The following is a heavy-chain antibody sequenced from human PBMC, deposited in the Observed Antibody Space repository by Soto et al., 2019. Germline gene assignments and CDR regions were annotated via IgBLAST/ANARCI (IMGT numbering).Heavy chain of an antibody. Sequence: GASVKVSCKASGYTFTSYYMHWVRQAPGQGLEWMGVIEPSGGSKSYTQKFQGRITMTRDTSTSTVYMELSSLRSEDTAVYYCARTTMTFYYFDFWGQGTLVTVPQ. CDR3: ARTTMTFYYFDF. J-gene: IGHJ4*02. D-gene: IGHD4-17*01. CDR1: GYTFTSYY. V-gene: IGHV1-46*01. CDR2: IEPSGGSK.